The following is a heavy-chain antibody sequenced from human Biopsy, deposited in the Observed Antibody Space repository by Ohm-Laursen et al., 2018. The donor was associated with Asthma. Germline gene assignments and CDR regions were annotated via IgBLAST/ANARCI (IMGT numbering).Heavy chain of an antibody. CDR1: GYTFRSYG. V-gene: IGHV1-18*04. CDR2: ISPFTGDT. D-gene: IGHD5-24*01. Sequence: SSVKVSCKASGYTFRSYGVSWVRQAPGQGLEWMGWISPFTGDTHFGQKFQGRVTMTTDTSTDTAYMELRSLRSDDTAVYYCARHPYNFGGFDYWGQGSLILVSS. CDR3: ARHPYNFGGFDY. J-gene: IGHJ4*02.